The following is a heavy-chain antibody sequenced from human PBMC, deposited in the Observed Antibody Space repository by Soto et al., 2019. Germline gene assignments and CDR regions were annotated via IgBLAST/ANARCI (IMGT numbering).Heavy chain of an antibody. V-gene: IGHV3-30-3*01. J-gene: IGHJ4*02. CDR3: ARDLHYDILTGYYNY. D-gene: IGHD3-9*01. CDR2: ISYDGSNK. CDR1: GFTFSSYA. Sequence: GGSLRLSCAASGFTFSSYAMHWVRQAPGKGLEWVAVISYDGSNKYYADSVKGRFTISRDNSKNTLYLQMNSLRAEDTAVYYCARDLHYDILTGYYNYWGQGTLVTVSS.